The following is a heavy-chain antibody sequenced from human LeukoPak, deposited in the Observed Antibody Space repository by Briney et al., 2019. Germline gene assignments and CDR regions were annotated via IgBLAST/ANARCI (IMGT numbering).Heavy chain of an antibody. J-gene: IGHJ2*01. CDR3: ARSPPKNYYDFWSGYHYWYFDL. CDR1: GYSITSSSW. Sequence: PSDTLSLTCAVSGYSITSSSWWGWIRQPPGKGLEWIGYIYHSGTTYYNPSLKSRVTISVDTSKNQFSLKLSPVTAADTAVYYCARSPPKNYYDFWSGYHYWYFDLWGRGTLVTVSS. D-gene: IGHD3-3*01. CDR2: IYHSGTT. V-gene: IGHV4-28*01.